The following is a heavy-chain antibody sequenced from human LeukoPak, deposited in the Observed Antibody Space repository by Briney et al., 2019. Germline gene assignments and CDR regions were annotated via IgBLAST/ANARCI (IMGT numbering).Heavy chain of an antibody. J-gene: IGHJ4*02. CDR1: GGTFSSYA. D-gene: IGHD5-12*01. V-gene: IGHV1-69*05. CDR2: IIPIFSTA. CDR3: AAIVATAFDY. Sequence: GASVKVSCKASGGTFSSYAISWVRQAPGQGLEWMGGIIPIFSTANYAQKLQGRVTMTTDTSTSTAYMELRSLRSDDTAVYYCAAIVATAFDYWGQGTLVTVSS.